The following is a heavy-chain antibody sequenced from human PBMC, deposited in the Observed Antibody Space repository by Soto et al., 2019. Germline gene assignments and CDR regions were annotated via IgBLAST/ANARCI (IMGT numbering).Heavy chain of an antibody. CDR1: GYTFTSYG. Sequence: ASVKVSCKASGYTFTSYGISWVRQAHGQGLEWMGWISAYNGNTNYAQKLQGRVTMTTDTSTSTAYMELRSLRSDDTAVYYCARDRLGYCSGGSCYSGYWGQGTLVTVSS. CDR2: ISAYNGNT. CDR3: ARDRLGYCSGGSCYSGY. J-gene: IGHJ4*02. D-gene: IGHD2-15*01. V-gene: IGHV1-18*01.